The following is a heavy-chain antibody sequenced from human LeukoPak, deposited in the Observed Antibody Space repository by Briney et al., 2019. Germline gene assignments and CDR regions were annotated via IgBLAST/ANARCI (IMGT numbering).Heavy chain of an antibody. D-gene: IGHD5-12*01. CDR1: GGSISSSSYY. V-gene: IGHV4-61*01. CDR2: IYYRGST. J-gene: IGHJ3*02. CDR3: ARDRYSGYDGFGAFDI. Sequence: SETLSLTCTVSGGSISSSSYYWSWIRQPPGKGLEWIGFIYYRGSTNYNPSLESRVTISVDTSKNRFSLKLSSVTAADTAVYYCARDRYSGYDGFGAFDIWGQGTMVTVSS.